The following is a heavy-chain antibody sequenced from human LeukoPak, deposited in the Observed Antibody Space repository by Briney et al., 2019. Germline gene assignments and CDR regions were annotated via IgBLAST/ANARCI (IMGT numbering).Heavy chain of an antibody. CDR3: ARGTYGSGSYYPDY. D-gene: IGHD3-10*01. Sequence: PGGSLRLSCAASGFTFSSYSMNWVRQAPGKGLEWVSSISRSSRYIYYADSVKGRFTISRNNAKNSLYLEMNRRRAEDTAVYYWARGTYGSGSYYPDYWGQGTLVTVSS. J-gene: IGHJ4*02. V-gene: IGHV3-21*01. CDR1: GFTFSSYS. CDR2: ISRSSRYI.